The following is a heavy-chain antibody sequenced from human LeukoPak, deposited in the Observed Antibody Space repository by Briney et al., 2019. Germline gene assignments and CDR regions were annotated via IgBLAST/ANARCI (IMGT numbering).Heavy chain of an antibody. CDR1: GFTFSSYA. CDR3: AKGSCGYTYGCNFDY. CDR2: ISGSGGST. D-gene: IGHD5-18*01. Sequence: PGGSLRLSCAASGFTFSSYAMSWVRQAPGKGLEWVSAISGSGGSTYYADSVKGRFTISRDNSKNTLYLQMNSLRAEDTAVYYCAKGSCGYTYGCNFDYWGQGTLVTVSS. J-gene: IGHJ4*02. V-gene: IGHV3-23*01.